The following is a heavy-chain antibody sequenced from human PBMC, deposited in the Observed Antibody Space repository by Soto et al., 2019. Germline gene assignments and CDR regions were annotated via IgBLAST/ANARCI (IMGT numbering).Heavy chain of an antibody. CDR1: GFSLSTSGMR. Sequence: SGPTLVNPTQTLTLTCTFSGFSLSTSGMRVSWIRQPPGKALEWPARIDWDDDKFYSTSLKTRLTISKDTSKNQVVLTMTNMDPVDTATYYCARTSYSSSWYHFDYWGQGTLVTVSS. V-gene: IGHV2-70*04. D-gene: IGHD6-13*01. J-gene: IGHJ4*02. CDR3: ARTSYSSSWYHFDY. CDR2: IDWDDDK.